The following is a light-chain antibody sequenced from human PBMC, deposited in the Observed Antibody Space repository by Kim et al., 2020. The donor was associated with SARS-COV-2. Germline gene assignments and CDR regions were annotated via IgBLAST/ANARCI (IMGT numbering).Light chain of an antibody. Sequence: LTPGGGATLSSRASQIFPDRNVAWYQQKPGQPPRLLIYAASARATGIPDRFSGSGSGTDFTLTISRLEPEDFAVYYCQRYGSSFTFGGGTKVDIK. J-gene: IGKJ4*01. CDR1: QIFPDRN. CDR3: QRYGSSFT. CDR2: AAS. V-gene: IGKV3-20*01.